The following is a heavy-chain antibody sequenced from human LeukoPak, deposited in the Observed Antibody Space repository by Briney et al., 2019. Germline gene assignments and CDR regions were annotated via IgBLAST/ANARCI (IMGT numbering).Heavy chain of an antibody. CDR3: ARDYCTRGGDCYKEDLFDP. CDR2: ISPYDGDT. V-gene: IGHV1-18*01. CDR1: GYTFGIYG. Sequence: ASVKVSCKASGYTFGIYGISWVRQAPGQGLEWMAWISPYDGDTNYAQKFEGRVTMTTETSTNTAYMELRSLRSDDTAIYYCARDYCTRGGDCYKEDLFDPWGQGTLVTV. D-gene: IGHD2-21*02. J-gene: IGHJ5*02.